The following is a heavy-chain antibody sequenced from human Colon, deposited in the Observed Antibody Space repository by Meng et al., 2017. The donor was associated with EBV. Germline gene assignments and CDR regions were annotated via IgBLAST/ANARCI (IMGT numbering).Heavy chain of an antibody. D-gene: IGHD2-21*02. CDR2: IYHSGST. CDR1: GGPLSSKNW. V-gene: IGHV4-4*02. Sequence: QEPGPGSVDGSGDLSLTCAVSGGPLSSKNWWSWGRPPPGKGLEWIGEIYHSGSTNYNPSLKSRVTISVDESKNQFSLRLSSVTAAYTAVYYCARVGAYCGGDCYHPRWGQGTLVTVSS. CDR3: ARVGAYCGGDCYHPR. J-gene: IGHJ4*02.